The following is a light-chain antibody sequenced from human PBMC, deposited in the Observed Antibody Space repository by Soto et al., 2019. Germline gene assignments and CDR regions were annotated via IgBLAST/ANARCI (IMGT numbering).Light chain of an antibody. CDR3: QSYDSSLSGWV. CDR2: GNS. J-gene: IGLJ3*02. CDR1: SSNIGAGYD. Sequence: QSALTQPPSVSGAPGQRVTISCTGSSSNIGAGYDVHWYQQLPGTAPKLLIYGNSNRPSGVPDRFSGSKSCTSASLAITGLQAEDEADYYCQSYDSSLSGWVFGGGTKLTV. V-gene: IGLV1-40*01.